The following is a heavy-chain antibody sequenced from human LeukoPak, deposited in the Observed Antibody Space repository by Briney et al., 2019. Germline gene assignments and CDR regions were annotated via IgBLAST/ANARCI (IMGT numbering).Heavy chain of an antibody. CDR3: ARGCYDILTGYSPPAYYFDY. CDR1: GYTFTSYY. J-gene: IGHJ4*02. D-gene: IGHD3-9*01. CDR2: INPSGGST. Sequence: ASVKVSCKASGYTFTSYYMHWVRQAPGQGLEWMRIINPSGGSTSYAQKFQGRVTMTRDTSTSTVYMELSSLRSEDTAVYYCARGCYDILTGYSPPAYYFDYWGQGTLVTVSS. V-gene: IGHV1-46*01.